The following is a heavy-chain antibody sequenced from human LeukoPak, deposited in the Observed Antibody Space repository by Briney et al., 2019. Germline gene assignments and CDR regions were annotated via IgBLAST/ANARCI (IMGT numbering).Heavy chain of an antibody. D-gene: IGHD2-2*01. Sequence: GGSLRLSCAASGFTFSSYKMNWVRQAPGKGLGWVSSISSSSSYIYYADSVKGRFTISRDNAKNSLYLQMNSLRVEDTAVYYCARVQSQLLPDYWGQGTLVTVSP. J-gene: IGHJ4*02. CDR1: GFTFSSYK. CDR2: ISSSSSYI. V-gene: IGHV3-21*01. CDR3: ARVQSQLLPDY.